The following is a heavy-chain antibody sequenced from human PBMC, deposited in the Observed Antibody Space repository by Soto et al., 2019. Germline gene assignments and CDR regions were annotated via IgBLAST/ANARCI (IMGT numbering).Heavy chain of an antibody. Sequence: EVQLLESGGGLVQPGGSLRLSCAASGFTFSSYAMSWVRQAPGKGLEWVSAITGSGGTTYYPDSVKGLYTIMSDNSKNKIYVQMSSLRVEDTAVYYCVGSSWSLWGQGTLVTVSS. D-gene: IGHD6-6*01. CDR3: VGSSWSL. CDR2: ITGSGGTT. CDR1: GFTFSSYA. J-gene: IGHJ4*02. V-gene: IGHV3-23*01.